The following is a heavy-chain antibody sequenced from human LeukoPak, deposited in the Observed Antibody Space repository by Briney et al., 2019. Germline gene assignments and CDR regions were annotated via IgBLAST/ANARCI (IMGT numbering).Heavy chain of an antibody. Sequence: ASVKVSCKASGYTFSGYDIHWVRQAPGQGLEWMGWINPNSGAANYAQKFQGRVTMTRDMSISTAYMELSRLRSDDTAVYYCASAGIAAAGGFYYYYYGMDVWGQGTTVTVSS. CDR1: GYTFSGYD. CDR3: ASAGIAAAGGFYYYYYGMDV. J-gene: IGHJ6*02. CDR2: INPNSGAA. V-gene: IGHV1-2*02. D-gene: IGHD6-13*01.